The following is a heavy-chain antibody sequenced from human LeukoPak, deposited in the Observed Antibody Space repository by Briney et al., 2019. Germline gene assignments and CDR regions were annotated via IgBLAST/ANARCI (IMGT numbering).Heavy chain of an antibody. D-gene: IGHD3-10*01. CDR1: GFTFSSYA. CDR2: IYSGGST. Sequence: PGGSLRLSCAASGFTFSSYAMSWVRQAPGKGLEWVSVIYSGGSTYYADSVKGRFTISRDNSKNTLYLQMNSLRAEDTAVYYCARVALWFGELFFDYWGQGTLVTVSS. CDR3: ARVALWFGELFFDY. J-gene: IGHJ4*02. V-gene: IGHV3-53*01.